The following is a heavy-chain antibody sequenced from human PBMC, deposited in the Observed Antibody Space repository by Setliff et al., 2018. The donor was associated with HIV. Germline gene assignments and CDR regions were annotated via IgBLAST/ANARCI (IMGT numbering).Heavy chain of an antibody. CDR3: ARAVVPTYYDVLTGYVYYMDV. V-gene: IGHV1-69*13. Sequence: RASVKVSCKASGGTFSSYPISWVRQAPGQGLEWMGGIIPIFGTTHYAQKFQGRVTMTADESTSTAYMELSSLRSEDTAVYYCARAVVPTYYDVLTGYVYYMDVWGKGTTVTVSS. CDR1: GGTFSSYP. J-gene: IGHJ6*03. D-gene: IGHD3-9*01. CDR2: IIPIFGTT.